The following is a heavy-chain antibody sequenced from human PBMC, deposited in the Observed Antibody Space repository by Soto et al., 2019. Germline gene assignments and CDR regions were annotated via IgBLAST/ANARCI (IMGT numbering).Heavy chain of an antibody. V-gene: IGHV3-23*01. J-gene: IGHJ4*02. CDR3: ARDLFGWGLYYYGSGSYSKNPLFDY. CDR2: ISGSGGST. CDR1: GFTLSSYA. D-gene: IGHD3-10*01. Sequence: AGGSLRLSCAASGFTLSSYAMSWVRQAPGKGLEWVSAISGSGGSTYYADSVKGRFTISRHNSKNTLYLQMNSLRAEDTAVYYCARDLFGWGLYYYGSGSYSKNPLFDYWGQGTLVTVSS.